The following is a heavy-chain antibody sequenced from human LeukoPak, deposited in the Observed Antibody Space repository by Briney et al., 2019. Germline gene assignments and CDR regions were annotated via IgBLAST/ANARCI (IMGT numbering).Heavy chain of an antibody. CDR2: IYTSGST. CDR1: GGSISSGSYY. V-gene: IGHV4-61*02. Sequence: PSETLSLTCTVSGGSISSGSYYWSWIRQPAGKGLEWIGRIYTSGSTNYNPSLKSRVAISVDTSKNQFSLKLSSVTAADTAVYYCAGGYDFRGSYWFDPWGQGTLVTVSS. J-gene: IGHJ5*02. CDR3: AGGYDFRGSYWFDP. D-gene: IGHD3-3*01.